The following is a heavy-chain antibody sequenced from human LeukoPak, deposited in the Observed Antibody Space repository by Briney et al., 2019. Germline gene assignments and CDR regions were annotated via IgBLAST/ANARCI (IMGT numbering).Heavy chain of an antibody. D-gene: IGHD3-3*01. Sequence: GESLKISSKGSGYSFTSYWIGWVRQLPGKGLEGMGIIYPGDSDTRYSPSFQGQVTMSADKSISTAYLQWGRLRASDTAMCYCARQGPIFGVVILPHDAFDICGQGTMVTVSS. CDR3: ARQGPIFGVVILPHDAFDI. CDR1: GYSFTSYW. CDR2: IYPGDSDT. V-gene: IGHV5-51*01. J-gene: IGHJ3*02.